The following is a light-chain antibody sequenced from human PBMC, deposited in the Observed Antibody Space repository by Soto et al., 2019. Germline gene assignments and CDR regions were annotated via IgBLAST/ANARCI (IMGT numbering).Light chain of an antibody. Sequence: QSVLTQPPSVSGAPGQRVTISCTGSSSNIGAGYDVHWYQQLPGTAPKLLIYDNSNRPSGVSDRFSGSKSGTSASLAITGLQAEDEADYYCQSYDSSLSGVVFGGGTKLTVL. CDR2: DNS. CDR1: SSNIGAGYD. V-gene: IGLV1-40*01. J-gene: IGLJ2*01. CDR3: QSYDSSLSGVV.